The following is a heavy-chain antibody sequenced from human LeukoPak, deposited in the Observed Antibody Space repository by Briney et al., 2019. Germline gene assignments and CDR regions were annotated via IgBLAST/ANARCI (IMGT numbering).Heavy chain of an antibody. D-gene: IGHD6-6*01. J-gene: IGHJ5*02. Sequence: GGSLRLSCAASGFTFSSYSMNWVRQAPGKGLEWVSSISSSSSYIYYADSVKGRFTISRDNAKNSLYLQMNSLRAEDTAVYYCARDPTLAARPTHWFDPWGQGALVTVSS. CDR2: ISSSSSYI. CDR1: GFTFSSYS. V-gene: IGHV3-21*01. CDR3: ARDPTLAARPTHWFDP.